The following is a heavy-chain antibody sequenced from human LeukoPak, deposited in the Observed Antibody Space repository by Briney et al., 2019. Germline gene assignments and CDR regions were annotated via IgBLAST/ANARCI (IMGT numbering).Heavy chain of an antibody. CDR3: ARGDCSSTSCSADY. D-gene: IGHD2-2*01. Sequence: PGRSLRLSCAASGFTFSSYAMHWDRQAPGKGLEWVAVISYDGSNKYYADSVKGRFTISRDNSKNTLYLQMNSLRAEDTAVYYCARGDCSSTSCSADYWGQGTLVTVSS. V-gene: IGHV3-30*04. CDR2: ISYDGSNK. CDR1: GFTFSSYA. J-gene: IGHJ4*02.